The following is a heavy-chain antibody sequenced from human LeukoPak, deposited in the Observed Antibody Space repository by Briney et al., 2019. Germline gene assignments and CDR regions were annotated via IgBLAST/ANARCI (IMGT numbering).Heavy chain of an antibody. J-gene: IGHJ4*02. D-gene: IGHD1-1*01. CDR1: GFTVSRNY. CDR2: ISSGGNT. CDR3: ARDWNDGCLDY. Sequence: GGSLRLACAASGFTVSRNYMSWVRQAPGKGLEWVSVISSGGNTYYTDSVKGRFTISRDNSKNTLYLQMNSLRADDTAVYYCARDWNDGCLDYWGQGTLVTVSS. V-gene: IGHV3-53*01.